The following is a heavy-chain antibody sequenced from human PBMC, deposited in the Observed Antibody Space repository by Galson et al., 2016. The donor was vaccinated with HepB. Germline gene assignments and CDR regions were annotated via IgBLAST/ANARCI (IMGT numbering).Heavy chain of an antibody. CDR3: AREDWNPRYYFNGMDG. CDR1: GYTFTTYG. CDR2: ISGYNGNT. D-gene: IGHD1-1*01. J-gene: IGHJ6*02. V-gene: IGHV1-18*01. Sequence: SVKVSCKASGYTFTTYGISWVRQAPGQGLEWMGWISGYNGNTHYAQKFQDRVTLTRDTSTGTAYMDLWSLTSDDTAVYYCAREDWNPRYYFNGMDGWGQGTTVTVSS.